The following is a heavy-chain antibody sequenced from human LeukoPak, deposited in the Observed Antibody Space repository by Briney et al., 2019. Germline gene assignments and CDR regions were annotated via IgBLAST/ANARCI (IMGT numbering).Heavy chain of an antibody. J-gene: IGHJ4*02. V-gene: IGHV3-11*04. D-gene: IGHD3-22*01. Sequence: PGGSLRLSCAASGFTFSDYYMTWIRQAPGKRLEWLSYISTGGSAMFSADSLRGRFTISRDDAKNLLYLQMDSLRAEDTAVYYCARYYYDSNNDPSFDYWGQGTLVTVSS. CDR2: ISTGGSAM. CDR1: GFTFSDYY. CDR3: ARYYYDSNNDPSFDY.